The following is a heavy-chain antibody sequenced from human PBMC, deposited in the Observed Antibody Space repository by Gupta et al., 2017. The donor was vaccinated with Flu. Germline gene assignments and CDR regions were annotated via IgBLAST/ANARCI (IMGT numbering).Heavy chain of an antibody. CDR3: ARGGRGRGYEI. CDR2: IYYSGGT. J-gene: IGHJ3*02. D-gene: IGHD5-18*01. V-gene: IGHV4-59*01. Sequence: SWIRQPPERGLEWIGYIYYSGGTNINPSLKSRVTMSVDTSKNQISLKLSSVTAADTAVYYCARGGRGRGYEIWGQGTMVTVSS.